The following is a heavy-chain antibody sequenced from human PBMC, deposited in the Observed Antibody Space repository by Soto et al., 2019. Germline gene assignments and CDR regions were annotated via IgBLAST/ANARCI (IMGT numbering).Heavy chain of an antibody. CDR2: IRGSGGST. Sequence: GGSLRLSCAASGFTFSSYAMSWVRQAPGKGLEWVSAIRGSGGSTYYADSVKGRFTISSDNTKNTLYLQINSLRAEDTAVYYCAKERGSFYYFDYWGQGTLVTVSS. CDR3: AKERGSFYYFDY. J-gene: IGHJ4*02. CDR1: GFTFSSYA. V-gene: IGHV3-23*01. D-gene: IGHD1-26*01.